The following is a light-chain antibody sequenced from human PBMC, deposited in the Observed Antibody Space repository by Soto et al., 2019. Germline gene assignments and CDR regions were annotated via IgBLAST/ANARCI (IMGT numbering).Light chain of an antibody. CDR3: QQYNSYWWT. Sequence: DIQMTQSPSTLSASVGDRVTITCRASQSISTYLAWYQQKPGRAPKLLIYKASTLDSGVPSRFTGSGSGTEFTLTISSLQPDDFATYYCQQYNSYWWTFGQGTEVEIK. J-gene: IGKJ1*01. CDR2: KAS. CDR1: QSISTY. V-gene: IGKV1-5*03.